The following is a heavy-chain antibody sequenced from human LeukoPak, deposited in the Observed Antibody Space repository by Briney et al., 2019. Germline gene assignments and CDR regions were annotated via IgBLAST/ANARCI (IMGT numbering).Heavy chain of an antibody. J-gene: IGHJ4*02. CDR1: GVSISSYY. Sequence: SETLSLTCTVSGVSISSYYWIWIPQPPGKALEWMGYIYYSGSTNYNPPLKSRVTISVDTSKNQFSLKLSSVTAADTAVYYCARLDSRFVVVPAAIFDYWGQGTLVTVSS. CDR2: IYYSGST. CDR3: ARLDSRFVVVPAAIFDY. D-gene: IGHD2-2*02. V-gene: IGHV4-59*08.